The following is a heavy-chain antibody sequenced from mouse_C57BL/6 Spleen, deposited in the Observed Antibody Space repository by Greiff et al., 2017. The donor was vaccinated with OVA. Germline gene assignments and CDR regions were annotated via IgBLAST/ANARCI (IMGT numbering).Heavy chain of an antibody. CDR3: ARGAVVAPRGYFDY. V-gene: IGHV1-50*01. D-gene: IGHD1-1*01. J-gene: IGHJ2*01. Sequence: VQLQQPGAELVKPGASVKLSCKASGYTFTSYWMQWVKQRPGQGLEWIGEIDPSDSYTNYNQKFKGKATLTVDTSSSPAYMQLSSLTSEDSAVYYCARGAVVAPRGYFDYWGQGTTLTVSS. CDR2: IDPSDSYT. CDR1: GYTFTSYW.